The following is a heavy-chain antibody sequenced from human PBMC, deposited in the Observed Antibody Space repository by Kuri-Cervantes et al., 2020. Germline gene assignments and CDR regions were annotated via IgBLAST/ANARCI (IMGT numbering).Heavy chain of an antibody. Sequence: GSLRLSCAVYGGSFSGYYWSWIRQPPGKGLEWIGEINHSGSTNYNPSLKSRVTISVDTSKNQFSLKLSSVTAADTAVYYCARVNVWGSYRASPLGYWGQGTLVTVSS. V-gene: IGHV4-34*01. CDR3: ARVNVWGSYRASPLGY. J-gene: IGHJ4*02. CDR1: GGSFSGYY. CDR2: INHSGST. D-gene: IGHD3-16*02.